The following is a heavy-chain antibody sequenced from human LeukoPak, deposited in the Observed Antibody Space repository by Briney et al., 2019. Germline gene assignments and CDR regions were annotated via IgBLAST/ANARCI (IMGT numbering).Heavy chain of an antibody. J-gene: IGHJ3*02. CDR3: ARFFYGLWSGYASDI. CDR1: GFTFSSYA. V-gene: IGHV3-23*01. D-gene: IGHD3-3*01. CDR2: ISGSGGST. Sequence: PGGSLRLSCAASGFTFSSYAMSWVRQAPGKGLEWVSAISGSGGSTYYADSVKGRFTISRDNSKNTLYLQMNSLRAEDTAVYYCARFFYGLWSGYASDIWGQGTMVTVSS.